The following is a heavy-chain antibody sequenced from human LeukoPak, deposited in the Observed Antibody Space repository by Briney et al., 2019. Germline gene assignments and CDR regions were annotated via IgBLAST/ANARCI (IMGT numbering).Heavy chain of an antibody. D-gene: IGHD5-18*01. CDR1: GFTVSSNY. Sequence: GGSLRLSCAASGFTVSSNYMSWVRQAPGKGLEWVSVIYSGGSTYYADSVKGRFTISRDNSKNTLYLQMNSLRAEDTAVYYCARDAVDTANAVWGQGTTVTVSS. CDR2: IYSGGST. J-gene: IGHJ6*02. V-gene: IGHV3-53*01. CDR3: ARDAVDTANAV.